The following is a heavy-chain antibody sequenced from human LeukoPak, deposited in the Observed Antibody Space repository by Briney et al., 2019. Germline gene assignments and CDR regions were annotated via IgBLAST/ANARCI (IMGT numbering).Heavy chain of an antibody. V-gene: IGHV1-2*02. CDR1: GYTFTGYY. Sequence: ASVKVSCKASGYTFTGYYMHWVRQAPGQGLEWMGWINPNSGGTNYAQKFQGRVTMTRDTSISTAYMELSRLRSDDTAVYYCARDIAAQGYHYYYMDVWGKGTTVTVSS. D-gene: IGHD6-13*01. CDR2: INPNSGGT. CDR3: ARDIAAQGYHYYYMDV. J-gene: IGHJ6*03.